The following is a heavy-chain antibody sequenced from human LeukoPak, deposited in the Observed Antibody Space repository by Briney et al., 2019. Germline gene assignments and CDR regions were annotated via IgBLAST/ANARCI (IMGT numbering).Heavy chain of an antibody. D-gene: IGHD6-13*01. CDR1: GYTFTSYD. CDR2: MNPNSGNT. CDR3: ARSRIAAAEDWFDP. J-gene: IGHJ5*02. V-gene: IGHV1-8*01. Sequence: GASVKVSYKASGYTFTSYDIHWVRQATGQGLEWMGWMNPNSGNTGYAQKFQGRVTMTRNTSICTAYMELSSLRSEDTAVYYCARSRIAAAEDWFDPWGQGTLVTVSS.